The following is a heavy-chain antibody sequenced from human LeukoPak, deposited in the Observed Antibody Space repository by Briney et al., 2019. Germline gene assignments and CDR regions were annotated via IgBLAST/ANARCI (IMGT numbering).Heavy chain of an antibody. D-gene: IGHD3-9*01. CDR1: GYTFTSYD. CDR3: ARAPYYYDILTGYYPTPYYFDY. J-gene: IGHJ4*02. CDR2: ISAYNGNT. Sequence: ASVKVSCKASGYTFTSYDINWVRQATGQGLEWMGWISAYNGNTNYAQKLQGRVTMTTDTSTSTAYMELRSLRSDDTAVYYCARAPYYYDILTGYYPTPYYFDYWGQGTLVTVSS. V-gene: IGHV1-18*01.